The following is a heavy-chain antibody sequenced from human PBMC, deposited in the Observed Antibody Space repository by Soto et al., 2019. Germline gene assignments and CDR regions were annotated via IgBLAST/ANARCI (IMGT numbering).Heavy chain of an antibody. Sequence: GASVKVSCKASGYTFTSYGISWVRQAPGQGLEWMGWISAYNGNTNYAQKLQGRVTMTTDTPTSTAYMELRSLRSDDTAVYYCARDSPYGVGFGGHFDYWGQGTLVTVSS. V-gene: IGHV1-18*01. J-gene: IGHJ4*02. CDR3: ARDSPYGVGFGGHFDY. CDR2: ISAYNGNT. CDR1: GYTFTSYG. D-gene: IGHD3-10*01.